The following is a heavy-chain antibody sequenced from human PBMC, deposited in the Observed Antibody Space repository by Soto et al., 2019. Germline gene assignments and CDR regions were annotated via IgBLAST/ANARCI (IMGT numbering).Heavy chain of an antibody. CDR1: GFTFSSYG. CDR2: IWNDGSNK. Sequence: QVQLVESGGGVVQPGRSLRLSCAASGFTFSSYGMHWVRQAPGKGLEWVAVIWNDGSNKYYADSVKGRFTISRDNSKNTLYLQMNSLRAEDTAVYYCARDLYYYDSSGNDAFDIWGQGTMVTVSS. D-gene: IGHD3-22*01. J-gene: IGHJ3*02. CDR3: ARDLYYYDSSGNDAFDI. V-gene: IGHV3-33*01.